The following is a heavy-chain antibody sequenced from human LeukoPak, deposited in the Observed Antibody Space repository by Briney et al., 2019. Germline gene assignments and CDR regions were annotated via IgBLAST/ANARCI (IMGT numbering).Heavy chain of an antibody. CDR1: GGSISSSSYY. J-gene: IGHJ6*03. CDR2: IYYSGST. Sequence: PSETLSLTCTVSGGSISSSSYYWGWIRQPPGKGLEWIGSIYYSGSTYYNPSLKSRVTISVDTSKNQFSLKLSSVTAADTAVYYCASPAAGNNYYYYYYMDVWGKGTTVTVSS. D-gene: IGHD6-13*01. CDR3: ASPAAGNNYYYYYYMDV. V-gene: IGHV4-39*07.